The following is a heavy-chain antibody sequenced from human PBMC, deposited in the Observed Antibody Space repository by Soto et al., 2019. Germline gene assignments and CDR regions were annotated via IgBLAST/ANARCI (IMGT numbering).Heavy chain of an antibody. V-gene: IGHV1-69*02. Sequence: ASVKVSCKASGGTFSSYTISWVRQAPGQGLEWMGRIIPILGIANYAQKFQGRVTITADKSTSTAYMELSSLRSEDTAVYYCARSPGTTTVTTYYYYYMDVWGKGTTVTVSS. CDR1: GGTFSSYT. J-gene: IGHJ6*03. CDR2: IIPILGIA. D-gene: IGHD4-17*01. CDR3: ARSPGTTTVTTYYYYYMDV.